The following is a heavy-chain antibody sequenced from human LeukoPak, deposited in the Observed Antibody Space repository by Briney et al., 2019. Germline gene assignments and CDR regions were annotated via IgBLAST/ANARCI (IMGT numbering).Heavy chain of an antibody. V-gene: IGHV4-39*07. D-gene: IGHD1-14*01. J-gene: IGHJ5*02. Sequence: SETLSLTCTVSGASISTNTYYWAWIRQPPGKGLEWIANIFYNGNTYYNPSLKSRVTISIDTSNNQFSLKLISVTAADMAVYYCARLNRPGWFDPWGQGTLVTVSS. CDR1: GASISTNTYY. CDR3: ARLNRPGWFDP. CDR2: IFYNGNT.